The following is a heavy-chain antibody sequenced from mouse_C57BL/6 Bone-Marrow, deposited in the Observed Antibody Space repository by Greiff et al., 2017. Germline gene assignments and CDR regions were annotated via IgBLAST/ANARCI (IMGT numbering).Heavy chain of an antibody. Sequence: EVQGVESGGGLVQPKGSLKLSCAASGFSFNTYAMNWVRQAPGTGLEWVARIRSKSNNYATYYADSVKDRFTISRDDSESMLYLQMNNLQTEDAAMYYCVTHTTVVRYYYAMDYWGQGTSGTVSS. CDR3: VTHTTVVRYYYAMDY. J-gene: IGHJ4*01. CDR2: IRSKSNNYAT. CDR1: GFSFNTYA. V-gene: IGHV10-1*01. D-gene: IGHD1-1*01.